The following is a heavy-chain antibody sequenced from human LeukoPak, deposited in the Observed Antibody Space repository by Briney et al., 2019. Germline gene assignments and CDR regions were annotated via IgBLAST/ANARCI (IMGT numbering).Heavy chain of an antibody. J-gene: IGHJ4*02. V-gene: IGHV4-39*05. Sequence: PSETPSLTCTVSGGSISSSSYYWGWIRQPPGEGLEWIGSIYYSGSTYYNPSLSSRVTISVDTSKNQFSLKLTSVTAADTAVFYCATQEREAYYYDSSVYFAHWGQGALVTVSS. CDR3: ATQEREAYYYDSSVYFAH. CDR1: GGSISSSSYY. CDR2: IYYSGST. D-gene: IGHD3-22*01.